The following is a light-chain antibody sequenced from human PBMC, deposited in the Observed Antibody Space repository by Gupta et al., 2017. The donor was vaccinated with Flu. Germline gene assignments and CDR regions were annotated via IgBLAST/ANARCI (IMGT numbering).Light chain of an antibody. J-gene: IGKJ3*01. CDR2: DTS. V-gene: IGKV3-11*02. CDR3: HQRNGLPLT. CDR1: DDPRNF. Sequence: PAPLSLPPGETATLSCRASDDPRNFISCLQQKPGQPPSLLIYDTSNTATGLPDRFRGSASGGYFPLTISILASGDFAVYYCHQRNGLPLTFGHGTRVDIK.